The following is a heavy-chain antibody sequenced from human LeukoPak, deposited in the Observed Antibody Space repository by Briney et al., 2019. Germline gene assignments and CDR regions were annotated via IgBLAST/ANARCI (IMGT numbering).Heavy chain of an antibody. V-gene: IGHV4-34*01. CDR2: INHSGST. CDR3: ARGGPAVRAIDY. D-gene: IGHD1-26*01. Sequence: SETLSLTCAVYGGSFSGYYWSWIRQPPGKGLEWIGEINHSGSTNYNPSLKSRVTISVDTSKNQFSLKLSSVTAADTAVYYCARGGPAVRAIDYWGQGTLVTVSS. J-gene: IGHJ4*02. CDR1: GGSFSGYY.